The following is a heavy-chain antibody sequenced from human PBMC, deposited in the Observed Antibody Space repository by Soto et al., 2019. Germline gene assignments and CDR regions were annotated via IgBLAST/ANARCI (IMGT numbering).Heavy chain of an antibody. J-gene: IGHJ6*02. V-gene: IGHV3-23*01. CDR3: AKGRSYYYYYGVDV. CDR1: GLTFSSYA. Sequence: GGSLRLSCAASGLTFSSYAMSWVRQAPGKGLEWVSAISGSGGSTYYADSVKGRFTISRDNSKSTLYLQMNSLRAEDTALYYCAKGRSYYYYYGVDVWGQGTTVTVSS. CDR2: ISGSGGST.